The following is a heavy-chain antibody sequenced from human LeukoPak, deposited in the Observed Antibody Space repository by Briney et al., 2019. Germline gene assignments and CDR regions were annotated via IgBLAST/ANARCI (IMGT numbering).Heavy chain of an antibody. CDR3: AKAIGYYYYYMDV. CDR2: FSDSGGIT. CDR1: GFIFSKAW. D-gene: IGHD1-26*01. Sequence: GGSLRLSCAASGFIFSKAWMSWVRQAPGKGLEWVSVFSDSGGITYYADSVKGRFTVSRDNSKNTLYLQMNSLRAEDTAVYYCAKAIGYYYYYMDVWGKGTTVTVSS. V-gene: IGHV3-23*01. J-gene: IGHJ6*03.